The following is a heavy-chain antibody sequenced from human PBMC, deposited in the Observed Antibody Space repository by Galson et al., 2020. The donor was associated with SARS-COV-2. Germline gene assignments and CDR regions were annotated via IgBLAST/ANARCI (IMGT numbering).Heavy chain of an antibody. D-gene: IGHD6-19*01. Sequence: GESLKISCAASGFTFSDYQMSWIRQAPGKGLEWISHITRDGSLMYYADSVKGRFIISRDNAKSSLYLQMNSLRAEDTAVYYCARAPRVSSGWPIFDYWGQGTLVPVSS. CDR3: ARAPRVSSGWPIFDY. CDR1: GFTFSDYQ. CDR2: ITRDGSLM. V-gene: IGHV3-11*01. J-gene: IGHJ4*02.